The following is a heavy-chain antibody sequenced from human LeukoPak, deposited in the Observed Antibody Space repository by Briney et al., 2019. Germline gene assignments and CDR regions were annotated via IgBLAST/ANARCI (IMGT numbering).Heavy chain of an antibody. J-gene: IGHJ4*02. V-gene: IGHV1-2*02. CDR3: ARVLPAESSGYYY. Sequence: GASVTVSCKASGYTFTGYYMHWVRQAPGQGLEWMGWINPNSGGTNYAQKFQGRVTMTRDTSISTAYMELSRLRSDDTAVYYCARVLPAESSGYYYWGQGTLVTVSS. D-gene: IGHD3-22*01. CDR2: INPNSGGT. CDR1: GYTFTGYY.